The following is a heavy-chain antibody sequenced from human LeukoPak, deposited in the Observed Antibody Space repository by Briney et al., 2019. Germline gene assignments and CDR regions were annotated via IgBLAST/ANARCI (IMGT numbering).Heavy chain of an antibody. V-gene: IGHV3-30*04. CDR3: ARDEVDYGSGSAYYYYYMDV. D-gene: IGHD3-10*01. CDR1: GFTFSSYA. Sequence: PGRSLRLSCAASGFTFSSYAMHWVRQAPGKGLEWVAVISYDGSNKYYADSVKGRFTISRDNSKNTLYLQMNSLRAEDTAVYYCARDEVDYGSGSAYYYYYMDVWGKGTTVTISS. CDR2: ISYDGSNK. J-gene: IGHJ6*03.